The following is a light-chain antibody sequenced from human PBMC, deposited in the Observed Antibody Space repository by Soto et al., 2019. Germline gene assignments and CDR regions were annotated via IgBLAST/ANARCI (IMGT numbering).Light chain of an antibody. CDR1: QSISSW. V-gene: IGKV1-5*03. Sequence: DIQMTQSPSTLSASVGDRVTITSRASQSISSWLAWYQQKPGKAPSVLIYTASRLESAVPSRFSGSGSGTEFTLTISSLQPDDSATYYCQQYNSYSPTFGQGTKVEVK. CDR3: QQYNSYSPT. J-gene: IGKJ1*01. CDR2: TAS.